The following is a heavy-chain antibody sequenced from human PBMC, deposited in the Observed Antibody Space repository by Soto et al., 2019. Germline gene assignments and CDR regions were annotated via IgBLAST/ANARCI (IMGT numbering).Heavy chain of an antibody. D-gene: IGHD6-13*01. CDR3: ARRLGASTGYSSSPNWFDP. CDR2: ISSSGSTI. J-gene: IGHJ5*02. CDR1: GFTFSDYY. V-gene: IGHV3-11*01. Sequence: GGSLRLSCAASGFTFSDYYMSWIRQAPGKGLEWVSYISSSGSTIYYADSVKGRFTISRDNAKNSLYLQMNSLRAEDTAVYYCARRLGASTGYSSSPNWFDPWGQGTLVTVSS.